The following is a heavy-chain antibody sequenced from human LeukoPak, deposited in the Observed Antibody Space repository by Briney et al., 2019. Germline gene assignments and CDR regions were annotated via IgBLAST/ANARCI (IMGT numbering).Heavy chain of an antibody. D-gene: IGHD2-2*02. CDR1: GYRFTNYW. J-gene: IGHJ4*02. V-gene: IGHV5-51*01. CDR2: IYPGDSDT. CDR3: AIGGDSSTSCYRCFYY. Sequence: KPGESLQISCKGSGYRFTNYWIGWVRQMPGKGLEWMGIIYPGDSDTRYSPSFQGQVTISADKSISTAYLQWSSLKASDTAIYFCAIGGDSSTSCYRCFYYWGQGTLVTVSS.